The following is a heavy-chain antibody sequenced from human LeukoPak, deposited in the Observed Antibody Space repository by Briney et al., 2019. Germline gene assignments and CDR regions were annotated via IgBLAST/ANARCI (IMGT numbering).Heavy chain of an antibody. Sequence: SVTVSCKASGATFSSYAIGWVRQAPGQGLEWMGGIIPIFTTPNYAQKFQGRVTITADKSTSTAYLELSSLTSEDTAMYYCARDNSVDDNAWWFDPWGQGTLVTVSS. CDR1: GATFSSYA. V-gene: IGHV1-69*06. CDR3: ARDNSVDDNAWWFDP. J-gene: IGHJ5*02. D-gene: IGHD3-22*01. CDR2: IIPIFTTP.